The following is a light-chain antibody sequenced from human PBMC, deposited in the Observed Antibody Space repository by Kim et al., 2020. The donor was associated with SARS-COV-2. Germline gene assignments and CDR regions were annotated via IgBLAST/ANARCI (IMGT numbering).Light chain of an antibody. CDR1: SSDVGGYNY. Sequence: QSALTQPASVSGSPGQSITISCTGTSSDVGGYNYVSWYQQHPGKAPKLMIYDVSNRTSGVSNRFSGSKSGNTASLTISGLQAEDEADYYCSSYTSSSPYLFGTGTKVTVL. CDR2: DVS. V-gene: IGLV2-14*03. CDR3: SSYTSSSPYL. J-gene: IGLJ1*01.